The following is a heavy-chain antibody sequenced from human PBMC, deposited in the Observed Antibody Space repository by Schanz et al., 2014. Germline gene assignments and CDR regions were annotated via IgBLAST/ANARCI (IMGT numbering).Heavy chain of an antibody. Sequence: VQLVESGGGVVQPGGSLRLSCAASGFIFSNYGMHWVRQAPGKGLEWVSCTNGDGTNAKYADSVKGRFTISRDNAKKTLSLQMISLRAEDTAIYFCTRSYYDFSWGSYRFRAFDIWGQGTTVIVSS. V-gene: IGHV3-74*02. CDR1: GFIFSNYG. CDR3: TRSYYDFSWGSYRFRAFDI. J-gene: IGHJ3*02. D-gene: IGHD3-16*02. CDR2: TNGDGTNA.